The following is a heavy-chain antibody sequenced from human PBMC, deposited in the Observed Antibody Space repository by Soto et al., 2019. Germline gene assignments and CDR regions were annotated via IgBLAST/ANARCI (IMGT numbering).Heavy chain of an antibody. CDR1: GYNFSKYW. J-gene: IGHJ6*02. CDR2: IYPGDSDT. D-gene: IGHD4-4*01. Sequence: GESLKISCKASGYNFSKYWIAWMRQMPGKGLELVGIIYPGDSDTRYSPSFQGQVTISADKSTATAYLQWSSLKASDTAMYYCARQKVTTFYYYYGMDVWGQGTTVTVSS. CDR3: ARQKVTTFYYYYGMDV. V-gene: IGHV5-51*01.